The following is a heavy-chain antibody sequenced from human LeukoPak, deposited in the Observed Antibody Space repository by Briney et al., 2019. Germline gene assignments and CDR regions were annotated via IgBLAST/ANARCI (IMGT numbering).Heavy chain of an antibody. D-gene: IGHD5-12*01. CDR2: IYSGGYT. J-gene: IGHJ4*02. CDR1: GFNVSSNY. CDR3: ARDTRDRRGYSGYGVFDY. V-gene: IGHV3-53*01. Sequence: GGSLRLSCAASGFNVSSNYMTWVRQAPGKGLEWVSVIYSGGYTQYADSVKGRFTISRDNSKNTVYLQMNSLRAEDTAVYYCARDTRDRRGYSGYGVFDYWGQGTLVTVSS.